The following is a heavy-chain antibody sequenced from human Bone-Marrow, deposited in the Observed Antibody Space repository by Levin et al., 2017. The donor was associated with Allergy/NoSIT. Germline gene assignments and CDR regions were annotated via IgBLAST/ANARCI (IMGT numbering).Heavy chain of an antibody. CDR2: FNPNSGGT. V-gene: IGHV1-2*06. CDR1: GYTFTGYY. D-gene: IGHD1-1*01. Sequence: ASVKVSCKASGYTFTGYYLHWVRQAPGQGLEWLGRFNPNSGGTNYARKFQGRVAMTRDTSISTAYMELSRLRSDDTAVYYCARGTGTTGSGYWGQGILVTVSS. CDR3: ARGTGTTGSGY. J-gene: IGHJ4*02.